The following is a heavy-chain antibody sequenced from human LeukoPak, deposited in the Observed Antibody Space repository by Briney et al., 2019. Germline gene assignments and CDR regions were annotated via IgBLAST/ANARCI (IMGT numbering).Heavy chain of an antibody. CDR3: ARDHSSGWYGY. CDR2: ICSSSSYI. J-gene: IGHJ4*02. Sequence: GGSLRLSCAASGFTFSSYSMNWVRQAPGKGLEWVSSICSSSSYIYYAYSEKGRFTISRDNAKTSLYLQMNSLRAEDTAVYYCARDHSSGWYGYWGQGTLVTVSS. V-gene: IGHV3-21*01. CDR1: GFTFSSYS. D-gene: IGHD6-19*01.